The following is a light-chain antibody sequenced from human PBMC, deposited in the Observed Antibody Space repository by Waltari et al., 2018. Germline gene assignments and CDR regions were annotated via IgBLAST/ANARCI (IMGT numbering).Light chain of an antibody. CDR1: SSDVGDFNF. V-gene: IGLV2-14*01. J-gene: IGLJ2*01. Sequence: QSALTQPASVSGSPGQSITISCIGTSSDVGDFNFASWYQLHPGKAPQLLIYEVSNRPFGVSCRFPGSKVGNTVSLTICGVQAEEEADYYCSSYTGSSTVAVFGGGTKLTVL. CDR2: EVS. CDR3: SSYTGSSTVAV.